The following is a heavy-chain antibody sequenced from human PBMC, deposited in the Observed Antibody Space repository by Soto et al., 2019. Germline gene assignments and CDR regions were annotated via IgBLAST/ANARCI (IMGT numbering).Heavy chain of an antibody. Sequence: SEPLSLPRTVSGGSISSYYWGWIRQPPGKGLEWIGSIYYSGSTYYNPSLKSRVTISVDTSKNQFSLKLSSVTAADTAVYYCARLVFDPRGDYYYYGMDVWGQGTTVTVSS. CDR1: GGSISSYY. V-gene: IGHV4-39*01. J-gene: IGHJ6*02. CDR3: ARLVFDPRGDYYYYGMDV. CDR2: IYYSGST. D-gene: IGHD3-9*01.